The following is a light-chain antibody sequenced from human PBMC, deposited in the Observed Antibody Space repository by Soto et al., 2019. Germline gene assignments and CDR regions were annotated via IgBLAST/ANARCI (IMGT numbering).Light chain of an antibody. CDR2: EVN. Sequence: QSVLTQSASVYGSPGQTITISCTGTSGEIGNYNLVSRYQQHPGKAPRLMIYEVNKWPSGVSNRYSGSKPGNTASLTISGLQAEDEADYYCCSYVGSSTSYVFGTGTKVTVL. V-gene: IGLV2-23*02. J-gene: IGLJ1*01. CDR1: SGEIGNYNL. CDR3: CSYVGSSTSYV.